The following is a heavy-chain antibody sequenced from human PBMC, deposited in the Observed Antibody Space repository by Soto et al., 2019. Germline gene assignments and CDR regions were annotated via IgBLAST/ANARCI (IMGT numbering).Heavy chain of an antibody. Sequence: GGSLRLSCAASGFTVSSNYMSWVRQAPGKGLEWVSVIYSGGSTYYADSVKGRFTISRDNSKNTLYLQMNSLRAEDTAVYYCARWGTDYDFWSGYPSYYMDVWGKGTTVTVSS. CDR1: GFTVSSNY. CDR2: IYSGGST. J-gene: IGHJ6*03. CDR3: ARWGTDYDFWSGYPSYYMDV. D-gene: IGHD3-3*01. V-gene: IGHV3-66*01.